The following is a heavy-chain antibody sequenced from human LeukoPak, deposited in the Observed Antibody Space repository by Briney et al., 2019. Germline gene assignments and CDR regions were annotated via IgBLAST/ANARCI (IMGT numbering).Heavy chain of an antibody. Sequence: GGSLRLSCAASGFTFRTCAMSWIRQAPGKGLEWVSSISGSGGGTYYADSVRGRFTISRDNSKNTLYLQMNRLRAEDAAVYYCAKGISGWGQGTLVTVSS. J-gene: IGHJ4*02. D-gene: IGHD1-26*01. CDR1: GFTFRTCA. V-gene: IGHV3-23*01. CDR2: ISGSGGGT. CDR3: AKGISG.